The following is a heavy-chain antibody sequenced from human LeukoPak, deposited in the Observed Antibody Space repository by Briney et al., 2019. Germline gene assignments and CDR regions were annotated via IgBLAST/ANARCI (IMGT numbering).Heavy chain of an antibody. CDR1: GFTFSDYY. V-gene: IGHV3-11*01. Sequence: PGGSLRLSCAASGFTFSDYYMSWIRQAPGKGLEWVSYISSSGSTIYYADSVKGRFTISRDNAKNSLYLQMNSLRAEDTAVYYCARDFADSGRKTLYYYYMDVWGKGTTVTISS. J-gene: IGHJ6*03. CDR3: ARDFADSGRKTLYYYYMDV. D-gene: IGHD5-12*01. CDR2: ISSSGSTI.